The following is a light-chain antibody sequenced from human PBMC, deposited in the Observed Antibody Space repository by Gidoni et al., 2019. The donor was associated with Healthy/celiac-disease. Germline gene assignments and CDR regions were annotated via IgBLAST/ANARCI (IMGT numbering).Light chain of an antibody. V-gene: IGLV2-14*01. CDR1: SSDVGGYNY. CDR3: SSYTSSSTVV. CDR2: DVS. J-gene: IGLJ2*01. Sequence: HSPLTQPASLSWSPGPSITISCTGTSSDVGGYNYVSWYQQHPGKAPKLMIYDVSNRPSGVSNRFSGSKSGNTASLTISGLQAEDEADYYCSSYTSSSTVVFGGGTKLTVL.